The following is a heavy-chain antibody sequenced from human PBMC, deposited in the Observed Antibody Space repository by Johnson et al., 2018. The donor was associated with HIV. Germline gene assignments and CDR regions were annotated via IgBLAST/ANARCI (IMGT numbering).Heavy chain of an antibody. CDR3: ASDWGSRHAFDI. Sequence: VQLVESGGGLVQPGGSLRLSCSASGFSVSSNYMTWVRQAPGKGLEWVSVIYSGGNTYYADSVKGRFSISRDNSKNTVYLQMNSLRAEDTAVYYCASDWGSRHAFDIWGQGTMVTVSS. CDR1: GFSVSSNY. J-gene: IGHJ3*02. D-gene: IGHD7-27*01. CDR2: IYSGGNT. V-gene: IGHV3-66*01.